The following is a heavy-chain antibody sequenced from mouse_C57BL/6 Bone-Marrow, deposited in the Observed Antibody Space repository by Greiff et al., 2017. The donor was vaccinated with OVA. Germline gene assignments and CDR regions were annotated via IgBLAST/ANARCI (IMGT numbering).Heavy chain of an antibody. CDR2: ISYDGSN. CDR1: GYSITSGYY. D-gene: IGHD4-1*01. CDR3: ARELGRAY. Sequence: EVQVVESGPGLVKPSQSLSLTCSVTGYSITSGYYWNWIRQFPGNKLEWMGYISYDGSNNYNPSLKNRISINRDTSKNQFFLKLNSVTTEDTATYYCARELGRAYWGQGTLVTVSA. V-gene: IGHV3-6*01. J-gene: IGHJ3*01.